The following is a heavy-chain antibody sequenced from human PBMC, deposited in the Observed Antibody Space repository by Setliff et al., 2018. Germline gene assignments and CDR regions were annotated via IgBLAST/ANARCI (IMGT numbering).Heavy chain of an antibody. J-gene: IGHJ6*03. CDR3: ARMSGFLYLDV. Sequence: TLSLTFTVSGGSINSRTYYWSWIRQSAGKGLEWIGHIYTSWSTVYNPSLKSRVTMSVDTSKNQFSLELTSVTAADTAVYYCARMSGFLYLDVWGNGTTVTVSS. CDR2: IYTSWST. D-gene: IGHD3-3*01. CDR1: GGSINSRTYY. V-gene: IGHV4-61*09.